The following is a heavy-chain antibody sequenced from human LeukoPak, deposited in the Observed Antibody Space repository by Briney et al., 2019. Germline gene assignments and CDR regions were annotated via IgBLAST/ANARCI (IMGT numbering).Heavy chain of an antibody. CDR3: AKSPHRRNDFWSGYPRGGMDV. CDR1: GFIFSSYG. Sequence: GRSLRLSCAASGFIFSSYGMHWVRQAPGKGLEWVAVISYDGSNKYYADSVKGRFTISRDNSKNTLYLQMNSLRAEDTAVYYCAKSPHRRNDFWSGYPRGGMDVWGQGTTVTVSS. J-gene: IGHJ6*02. V-gene: IGHV3-30*18. CDR2: ISYDGSNK. D-gene: IGHD3-3*01.